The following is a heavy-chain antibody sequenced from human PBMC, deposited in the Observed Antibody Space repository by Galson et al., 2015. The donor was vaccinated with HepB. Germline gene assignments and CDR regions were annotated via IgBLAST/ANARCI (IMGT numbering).Heavy chain of an antibody. Sequence: SVKVSCKASGYTFTSYGISWVRQAPGQGLEWMGWISAYNGNTNYAQKLQGRVTMTTDTSTSTAYMELRSLRSDDTAVYYCARDEVGGAAAMVAVADYGMDVWGQGTTVTVS. D-gene: IGHD5-18*01. J-gene: IGHJ6*02. CDR3: ARDEVGGAAAMVAVADYGMDV. V-gene: IGHV1-18*01. CDR2: ISAYNGNT. CDR1: GYTFTSYG.